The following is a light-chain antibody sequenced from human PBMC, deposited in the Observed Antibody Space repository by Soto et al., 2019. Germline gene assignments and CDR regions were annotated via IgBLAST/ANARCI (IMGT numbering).Light chain of an antibody. V-gene: IGKV4-1*01. CDR1: QRVLYSSNNKNY. CDR3: QQYYSTPRT. CDR2: WAS. Sequence: DIVMTQSPDSLAVSLGERATINCKSSQRVLYSSNNKNYLAWYQQKPGQPPKLLIYWASTRDSGVPDRFSGSGSETDCNLTISSRQAQDVAVYQRQQYYSTPRTFVQGTQVEIK. J-gene: IGKJ1*01.